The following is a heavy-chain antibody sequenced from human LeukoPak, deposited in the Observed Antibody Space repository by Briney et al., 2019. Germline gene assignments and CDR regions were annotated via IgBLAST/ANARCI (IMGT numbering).Heavy chain of an antibody. Sequence: ASVKVSCKASGYTFTGYYMHWVRQAPGQGLEWMGWISAYNGNTNYAQKLQGRVTMTTDTSTSTAYVELRSLRSDDTAVYYCARDLSSRWELIPVDYWGQGTLVTVSS. J-gene: IGHJ4*02. CDR1: GYTFTGYY. CDR3: ARDLSSRWELIPVDY. CDR2: ISAYNGNT. V-gene: IGHV1-18*04. D-gene: IGHD2-15*01.